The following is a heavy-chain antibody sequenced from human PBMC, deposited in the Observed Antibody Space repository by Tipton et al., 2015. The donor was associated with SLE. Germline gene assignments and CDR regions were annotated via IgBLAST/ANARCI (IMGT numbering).Heavy chain of an antibody. CDR1: GFLFNDYA. V-gene: IGHV3-9*01. D-gene: IGHD3-22*01. J-gene: IGHJ3*01. CDR3: VKATHDRSGYWLDALDV. CDR2: ISWDSGRT. Sequence: SLRLSCAASGFLFNDYAMHWVRQVPGKGPEWVSGISWDSGRTGYADSVRGRFTISRDNAKKSLYLEIDTLRTEDTALYYCVKATHDRSGYWLDALDVWGRGTMVVVSS.